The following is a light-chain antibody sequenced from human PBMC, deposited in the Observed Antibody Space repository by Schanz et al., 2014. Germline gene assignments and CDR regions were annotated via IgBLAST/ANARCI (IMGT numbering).Light chain of an antibody. Sequence: QSVLTQPPSVSGAPGQKVTISCTGSSSNIGAGYDVHWYQQLPETAPKLLIYGNVNRPSGVPDRFSGSKSGNTASLIISGLQAEDEADYYCSSYAGSNTLVFGGGTKLTVL. CDR3: SSYAGSNTLV. J-gene: IGLJ2*01. CDR1: SSNIGAGYD. CDR2: GNV. V-gene: IGLV1-40*01.